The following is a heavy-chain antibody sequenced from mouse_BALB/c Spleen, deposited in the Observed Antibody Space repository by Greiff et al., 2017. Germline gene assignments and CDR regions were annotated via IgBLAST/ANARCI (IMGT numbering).Heavy chain of an antibody. V-gene: IGHV1-7*01. CDR1: AYTFPSYW. CDR2: INPSTGYT. Sequence: QVQLQQSGAELAKPGASVRMSCKASAYTFPSYWMPWVNQRPGQGLEWIGYINPSTGYTEYNKRLKDKATLTADKSSSTAYMQLSSLTSEDSAVYYCARKTGGLYWYFDVWGAGTTVTVSS. CDR3: ARKTGGLYWYFDV. D-gene: IGHD4-1*01. J-gene: IGHJ1*01.